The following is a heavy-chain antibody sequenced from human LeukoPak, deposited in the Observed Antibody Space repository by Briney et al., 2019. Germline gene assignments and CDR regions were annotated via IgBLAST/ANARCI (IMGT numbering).Heavy chain of an antibody. Sequence: SETLSLTCTVSGGSISSYYWSWLRQPPGKGLEWIGYIYYSRSNNYNPSLKSRATISVDTSKNQFSLKLSSVTAADTAVYYCARVRYYDILTGYYGDGYFDYWGQGTLVTVSS. J-gene: IGHJ4*02. D-gene: IGHD3-9*01. CDR3: ARVRYYDILTGYYGDGYFDY. CDR1: GGSISSYY. V-gene: IGHV4-59*01. CDR2: IYYSRSN.